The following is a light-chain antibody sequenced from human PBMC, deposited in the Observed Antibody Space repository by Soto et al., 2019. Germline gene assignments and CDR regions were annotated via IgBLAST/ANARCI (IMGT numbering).Light chain of an antibody. Sequence: QSVLTQPASVSGSPGQSITISCTGTSTYVGRYNYVSWYQQHPGKAPKLMVYDVSNRPSWVSNRFSGSKSGITASLTISGLQAEDEAEYYCTSYTSDRTYVFGTGTKITVL. CDR3: TSYTSDRTYV. V-gene: IGLV2-14*01. CDR1: STYVGRYNY. CDR2: DVS. J-gene: IGLJ1*01.